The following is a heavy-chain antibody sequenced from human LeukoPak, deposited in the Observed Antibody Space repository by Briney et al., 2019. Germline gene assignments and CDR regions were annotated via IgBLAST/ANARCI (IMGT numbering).Heavy chain of an antibody. J-gene: IGHJ4*02. CDR3: ASGSYSNYLLDY. D-gene: IGHD4-11*01. CDR2: ISAYNGNT. CDR1: GYTFTGYY. Sequence: ASVKVSCKASGYTFTGYYMHWVRQAPGQGLEWMGWISAYNGNTNYAQKLQGRVTMTTDTSTSTAYMELRSLRSDDTAVYYCASGSYSNYLLDYWGQGTLVTVSS. V-gene: IGHV1-18*04.